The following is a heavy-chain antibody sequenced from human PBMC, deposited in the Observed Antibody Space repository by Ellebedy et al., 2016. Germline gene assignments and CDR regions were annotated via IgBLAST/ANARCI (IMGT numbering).Heavy chain of an antibody. CDR2: IYSGGST. J-gene: IGHJ4*02. Sequence: GGSLRLSCAASGFTASSNYMSWVRQAPGKGLEWVSVIYSGGSTYHADSVKGRFTISRDNSKNTLYLQMNSLRAEDTAVYYCARARVGASTYYFDYWGQGTLVTVSS. CDR1: GFTASSNY. V-gene: IGHV3-53*01. CDR3: ARARVGASTYYFDY. D-gene: IGHD1-26*01.